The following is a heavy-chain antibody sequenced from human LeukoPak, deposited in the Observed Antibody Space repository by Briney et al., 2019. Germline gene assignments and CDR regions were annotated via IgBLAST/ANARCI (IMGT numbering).Heavy chain of an antibody. CDR2: IYYSGSA. V-gene: IGHV4-39*01. J-gene: IGHJ4*02. CDR3: ARVHRHGDYVWHPHYFDY. Sequence: SETLSLTYTVSGGSISSSSYYWGWIRQPPGKGLEWIGSIYYSGSAYYNPSLKSRVTISVDTSKNQFSLKLSSVTAADTAVYYCARVHRHGDYVWHPHYFDYWGQGTLVTASS. CDR1: GGSISSSSYY. D-gene: IGHD4-17*01.